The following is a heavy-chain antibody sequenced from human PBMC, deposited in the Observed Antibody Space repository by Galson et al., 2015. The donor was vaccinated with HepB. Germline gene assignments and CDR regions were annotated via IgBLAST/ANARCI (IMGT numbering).Heavy chain of an antibody. CDR2: INSDGSST. Sequence: SLRLSCAASGFTFSSYWMHWVRQAPGKGLVWVSRINSDGSSTSYADSVKGRFTISRDNAKNTLYLQMNSLRAEDTAVYYCARERTDSYDFKPVDAFDIWGQGTMVTVSS. V-gene: IGHV3-74*01. J-gene: IGHJ3*02. D-gene: IGHD3/OR15-3a*01. CDR3: ARERTDSYDFKPVDAFDI. CDR1: GFTFSSYW.